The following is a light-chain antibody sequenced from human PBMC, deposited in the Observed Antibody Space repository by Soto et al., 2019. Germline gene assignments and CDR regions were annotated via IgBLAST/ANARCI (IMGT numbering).Light chain of an antibody. CDR1: RTVIRNS. V-gene: IGKV3-20*01. CDR3: QQVKNNLPLT. CDR2: GAS. J-gene: IGKJ4*01. Sequence: EIVLTQSPDTLSLPPGERATLSCRASRTVIRNSLAWHQQKPGQTPRLLVYGASNRATGIPDRFSGSGSGTDLTLTISRLEPDDFATYYCQQVKNNLPLTFGGGTKVDIK.